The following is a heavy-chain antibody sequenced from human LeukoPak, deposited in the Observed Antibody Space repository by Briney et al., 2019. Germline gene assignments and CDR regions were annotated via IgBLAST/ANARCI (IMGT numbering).Heavy chain of an antibody. CDR1: GYTFASYY. CDR3: ARDVVAAFDY. CDR2: INPSGGST. V-gene: IGHV1-46*01. Sequence: ASVKVSCKASGYTFASYYMHWVRQAPGQGLEWMGIINPSGGSTSYAQKFQGRVTMTRDTSASTVYMELSSLRSEDTAVYYCARDVVAAFDYWGQGTLVTVSS. D-gene: IGHD2-15*01. J-gene: IGHJ4*02.